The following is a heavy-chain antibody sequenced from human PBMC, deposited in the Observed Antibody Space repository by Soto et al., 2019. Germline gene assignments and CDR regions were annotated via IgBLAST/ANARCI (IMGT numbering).Heavy chain of an antibody. D-gene: IGHD3-22*01. CDR2: IYHSGST. Sequence: SETLSLTCAVSGGSISSGGYSWSWIRQPPGKGLEWIGYIYHSGSTYYNPSLKSRVTISVDRSKNQFSLKLSSVTAADTAVYYCARGTGDYYDSSGGPLDYWGQGTLGTVAS. CDR1: GGSISSGGYS. CDR3: ARGTGDYYDSSGGPLDY. V-gene: IGHV4-30-2*01. J-gene: IGHJ4*02.